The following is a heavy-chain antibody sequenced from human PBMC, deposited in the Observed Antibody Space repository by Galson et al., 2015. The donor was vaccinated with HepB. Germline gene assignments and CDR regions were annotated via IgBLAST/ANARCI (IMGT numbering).Heavy chain of an antibody. V-gene: IGHV3-11*01. Sequence: SLRLSCAGSGFTFSDNFMTWIRQAPGKGLEWVSHISGRGSTIYYADSARGRFTISRDNAKNSLYLQMDSLRPDDTAVYYCAREQHQLIRDLKDWGRGTLVTVSS. CDR1: GFTFSDNF. CDR2: ISGRGSTI. J-gene: IGHJ4*02. CDR3: AREQHQLIRDLKD. D-gene: IGHD1-1*01.